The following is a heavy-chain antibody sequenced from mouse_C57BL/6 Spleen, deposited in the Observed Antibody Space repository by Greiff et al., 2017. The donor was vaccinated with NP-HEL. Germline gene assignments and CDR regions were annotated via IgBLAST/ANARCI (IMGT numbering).Heavy chain of an antibody. CDR2: IDPSDSYT. Sequence: VKLQQPGAELVRPGTSVKLSCKASGYTFTSYWMHWVKQRPGQGLEWIGVIDPSDSYTNYNQKFKGKATLTVDTSSSTAYMQLSSLTSEDSAVYYCAFITTVVGDYWGQGTTLTVSS. V-gene: IGHV1-59*01. D-gene: IGHD1-1*01. CDR3: AFITTVVGDY. CDR1: GYTFTSYW. J-gene: IGHJ2*01.